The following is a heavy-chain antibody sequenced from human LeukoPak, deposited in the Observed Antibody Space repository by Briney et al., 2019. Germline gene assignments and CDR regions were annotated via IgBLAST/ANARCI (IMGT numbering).Heavy chain of an antibody. Sequence: GGSLRLSCAASGFTFSSSYMYWVRQAPGKGLEWVSFFYRGDSTYYAESVRGRFTISRDNAKNSLYLQMNSLRVEDTAFYYCAKDNRRHYTSGPNPDSLHWGQGALVTVSS. CDR2: FYRGDST. CDR3: AKDNRRHYTSGPNPDSLH. V-gene: IGHV3-53*01. CDR1: GFTFSSSY. D-gene: IGHD6-19*01. J-gene: IGHJ4*02.